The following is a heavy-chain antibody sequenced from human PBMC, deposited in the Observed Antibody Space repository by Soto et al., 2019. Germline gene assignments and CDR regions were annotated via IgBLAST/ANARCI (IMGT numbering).Heavy chain of an antibody. J-gene: IGHJ4*02. Sequence: QLQLVQSGAKVKKPGSSVKVSCLASRGTFNRYAINWVRQAPGHGLEWLGALVPQFGTPNYAQKFQDRVTIVADESTNTTSMELRGLTSDDTAVYYCARQNRDTPMVPFDVWGQGTLVTVSS. CDR1: RGTFNRYA. V-gene: IGHV1-69*01. CDR3: ARQNRDTPMVPFDV. CDR2: LVPQFGTP. D-gene: IGHD5-18*01.